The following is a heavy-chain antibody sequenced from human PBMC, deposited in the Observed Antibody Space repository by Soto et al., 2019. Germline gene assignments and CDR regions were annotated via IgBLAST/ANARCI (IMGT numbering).Heavy chain of an antibody. V-gene: IGHV3-23*01. CDR2: ISGSGGST. J-gene: IGHJ3*02. Sequence: PGGSLRLSCAASGFTFSNYAMSWVRQAPGKGLEWVSSISGSGGSTYYADSVKGRFTVSRDNSKNTVYLQMNSLRAEDTAVYYCARLPYCSGGSCCVLAYDSWGQGTMVTVSS. CDR1: GFTFSNYA. CDR3: ARLPYCSGGSCCVLAYDS. D-gene: IGHD2-15*01.